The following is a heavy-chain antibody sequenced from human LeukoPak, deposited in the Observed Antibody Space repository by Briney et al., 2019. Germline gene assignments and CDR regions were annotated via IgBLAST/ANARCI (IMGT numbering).Heavy chain of an antibody. J-gene: IGHJ3*02. D-gene: IGHD4/OR15-4a*01. CDR2: INTNTGNP. Sequence: ASVKVSCKASGYTFTSYAMNWVRQAPGQGLEWMGWINTNTGNPTYAQGFTGRFVFSLDTSVSTAYLQISSLKAEDTAVYYCARDRQDYGPRKPGRKDAFDIWGQGTMVTVSS. V-gene: IGHV7-4-1*02. CDR3: ARDRQDYGPRKPGRKDAFDI. CDR1: GYTFTSYA.